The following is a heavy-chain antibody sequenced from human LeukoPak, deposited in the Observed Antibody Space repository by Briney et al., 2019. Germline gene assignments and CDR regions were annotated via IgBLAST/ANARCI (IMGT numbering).Heavy chain of an antibody. Sequence: SETLSLTCAVYGGSFSGYYWSWIRQPPGKGLEWMGEINHSGSTNYNPSLKSRVTISVDTSKNQFSLKLSSVTAADTAVYYCARGRRSVQRVAGGYYYYMDVWGKGTTVTVSS. D-gene: IGHD3-16*01. CDR1: GGSFSGYY. CDR3: ARGRRSVQRVAGGYYYYMDV. V-gene: IGHV4-34*01. J-gene: IGHJ6*03. CDR2: INHSGST.